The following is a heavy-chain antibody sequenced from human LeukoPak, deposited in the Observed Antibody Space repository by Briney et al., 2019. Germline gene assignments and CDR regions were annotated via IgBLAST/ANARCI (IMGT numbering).Heavy chain of an antibody. V-gene: IGHV1-58*01. CDR1: GFTXTSSA. CDR3: AAESPHPYGSGSYGVGY. CDR2: IVVGSGNS. Sequence: GASVKVSCKASGFTXTSSAVQWVRQARGQRLEWIGWIVVGSGNSNYAQKFQERVTITRDMSTSTAYMELSSLRSEDTAVYYCAAESPHPYGSGSYGVGYWGQGTLVTVSS. J-gene: IGHJ4*02. D-gene: IGHD3-10*01.